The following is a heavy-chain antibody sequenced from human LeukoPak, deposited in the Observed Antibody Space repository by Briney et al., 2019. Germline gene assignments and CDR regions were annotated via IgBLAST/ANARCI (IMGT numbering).Heavy chain of an antibody. CDR3: AKVGQQLGNHPIPLAHGMDV. V-gene: IGHV3-23*01. D-gene: IGHD6-13*01. CDR2: ISGNGGST. CDR1: GFTFSSYD. J-gene: IGHJ6*02. Sequence: PGGSLRLSCAASGFTFSSYDMRWVRQAPGKGLEWVAAISGNGGSTYYADSVKGRFTISRDNSKNTLYLQMNSLRAEDTAVYYCAKVGQQLGNHPIPLAHGMDVWRQGTTVSVS.